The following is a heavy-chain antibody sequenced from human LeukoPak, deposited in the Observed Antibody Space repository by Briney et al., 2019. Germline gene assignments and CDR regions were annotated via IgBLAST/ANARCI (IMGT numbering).Heavy chain of an antibody. J-gene: IGHJ4*02. V-gene: IGHV1-69*06. D-gene: IGHD1-26*01. CDR1: GGTFSSYA. CDR2: IIPIFGTA. Sequence: ASVKVSCKASGGTFSSYAISWVRQAPGQGLEWMGGIIPIFGTANYAQKFQGRVTITADKSTSTAYMELSSLRSEDTAVYYCARGWELRPYLFDYWGQGTPVTVSS. CDR3: ARGWELRPYLFDY.